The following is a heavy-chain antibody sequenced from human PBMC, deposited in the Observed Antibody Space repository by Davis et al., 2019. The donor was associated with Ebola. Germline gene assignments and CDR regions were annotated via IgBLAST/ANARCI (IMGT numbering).Heavy chain of an antibody. CDR1: GFTFSSYA. CDR2: ISYNGNEE. D-gene: IGHD5-24*01. J-gene: IGHJ4*02. V-gene: IGHV3-30-3*01. Sequence: GGSLRLSCAASGFTFSSYAMHWVRQAPGKGLEWLAVISYNGNEEYYADSVKGRFTISRDNSKNTLYLQMNSLRAEDTAVYYCAKDRDGYNPYFDYWGQGTLVTVSS. CDR3: AKDRDGYNPYFDY.